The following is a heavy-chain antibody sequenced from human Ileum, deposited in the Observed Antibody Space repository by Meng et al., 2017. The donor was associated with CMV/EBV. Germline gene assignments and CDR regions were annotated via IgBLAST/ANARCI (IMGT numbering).Heavy chain of an antibody. Sequence: QGSGPGLGKPSETLHLTCPVSDGSISSYYWSWIRQSAGKGLEWIGRIHTSGTTNYNPSLKSRVTLSLDTSKDQFSLKLTSVTAADTAVYYCAREKSSCTSSTCYGVDSWGQGTLVTVSS. V-gene: IGHV4-4*07. CDR1: DGSISSYY. D-gene: IGHD2-2*01. CDR3: AREKSSCTSSTCYGVDS. CDR2: IHTSGTT. J-gene: IGHJ4*02.